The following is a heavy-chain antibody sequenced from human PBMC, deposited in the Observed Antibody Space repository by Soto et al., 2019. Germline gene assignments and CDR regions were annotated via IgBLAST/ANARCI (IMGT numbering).Heavy chain of an antibody. J-gene: IGHJ6*02. V-gene: IGHV3-73*02. D-gene: IGHD1-1*01. CDR2: IRSKALSYAT. CDR1: GFTFSDSA. Sequence: EVQLVESGGGLVQPGGSLKLSCADSGFTFSDSAMHWVRQASGKGLEWVGRIRSKALSYATAYAASVQGRFTISRDDSKNTAYLQMNSLKTEDTAVYYCLRASWNYYYYGMDIWGQGTTVTVSS. CDR3: LRASWNYYYYGMDI.